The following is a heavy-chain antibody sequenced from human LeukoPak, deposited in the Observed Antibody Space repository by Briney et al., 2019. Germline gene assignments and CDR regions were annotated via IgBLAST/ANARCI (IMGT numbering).Heavy chain of an antibody. CDR3: SRESGPFCPFGY. CDR2: ISLAGQT. V-gene: IGHV4/OR15-8*02. Sequence: PSETLSLTCGVSGGSISGTNWRSWVRKPPGQGLEWIGEISLAGQTNFNPSLNGRVTMSLDKSSNQLSLHLTSVTAADTATYFCSRESGPFCPFGYWGQGTLVIVSS. CDR1: GGSISGTNW. J-gene: IGHJ4*02. D-gene: IGHD1-26*01.